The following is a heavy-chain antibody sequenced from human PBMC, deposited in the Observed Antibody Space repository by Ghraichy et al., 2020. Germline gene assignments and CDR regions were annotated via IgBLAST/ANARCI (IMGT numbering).Heavy chain of an antibody. CDR2: ISSSSSTI. CDR1: GFTFSSYS. J-gene: IGHJ6*02. D-gene: IGHD6-19*01. V-gene: IGHV3-48*02. CDR3: ASLYSSGWYYYYGMDV. Sequence: GESLNISCAASGFTFSSYSMNWVRQAPGKGLEWVSYISSSSSTIYYADSVKGRFTISRDNAKNSLYLQMNSLRDEDTAVYYCASLYSSGWYYYYGMDVWGQGTTVTVSS.